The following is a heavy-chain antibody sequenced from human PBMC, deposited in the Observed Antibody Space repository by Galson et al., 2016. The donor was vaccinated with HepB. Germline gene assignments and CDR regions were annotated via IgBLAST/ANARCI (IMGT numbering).Heavy chain of an antibody. D-gene: IGHD2-2*01. CDR2: IFPGDSDT. CDR3: ATYRDPYQYPLDS. Sequence: QSGAEVKKPGESLTISCKGSGFSFTSYWIAWVRQMPGKGLEWMGVIFPGDSDTRFSQPFQGKVTFSVDRSISTSYLQWSSLKASDRAMYYCATYRDPYQYPLDSWVQGTLVTVSS. J-gene: IGHJ4*02. V-gene: IGHV5-51*01. CDR1: GFSFTSYW.